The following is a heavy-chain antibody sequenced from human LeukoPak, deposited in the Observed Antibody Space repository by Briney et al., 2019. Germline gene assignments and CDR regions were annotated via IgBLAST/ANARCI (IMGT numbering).Heavy chain of an antibody. D-gene: IGHD3-22*01. CDR3: ASLYYYDSSGYYY. Sequence: PWGSLRLSCAASGFTFSDYYMSWIRQAPGKGLEWVSYISSSGSTIYYADSVKGRFTISRDNAKNSLYLQMNSLRAEDTAVYYCASLYYYDSSGYYYWGQGTLVTVSS. J-gene: IGHJ4*02. V-gene: IGHV3-11*01. CDR1: GFTFSDYY. CDR2: ISSSGSTI.